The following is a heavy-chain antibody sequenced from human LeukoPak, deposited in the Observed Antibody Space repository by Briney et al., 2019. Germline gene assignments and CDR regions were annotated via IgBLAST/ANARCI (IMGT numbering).Heavy chain of an antibody. CDR2: IYTSGST. D-gene: IGHD3-10*01. CDR1: GGSISSSSYY. Sequence: PSETLSLTCTVSGGSISSSSYYWGWIRQPPGKGLEWIGRIYTSGSTNYNPSLKSRVTMSVDTSKNQFSLKLSSVTAADTAVYYCARESNYYGTYYYYMDVWGKGTTVTVSS. CDR3: ARESNYYGTYYYYMDV. J-gene: IGHJ6*03. V-gene: IGHV4-39*07.